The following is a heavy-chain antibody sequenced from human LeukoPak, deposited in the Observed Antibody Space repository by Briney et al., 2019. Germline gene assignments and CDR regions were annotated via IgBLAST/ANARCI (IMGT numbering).Heavy chain of an antibody. V-gene: IGHV6-1*01. CDR1: GDSVSSNSAG. CDR2: TYYRSKWYY. CDR3: ARDPVGGSTIFDY. Sequence: SQTLSLTCAISGDSVSSNSAGWNWIRQSPSRGVEWLGRTYYRSKWYYDYAVAVKSRISINPDTSKNQFSLQLSSVTPEDTAVYYCARDPVGGSTIFDYWGQGTLVTVSS. D-gene: IGHD1-26*01. J-gene: IGHJ4*02.